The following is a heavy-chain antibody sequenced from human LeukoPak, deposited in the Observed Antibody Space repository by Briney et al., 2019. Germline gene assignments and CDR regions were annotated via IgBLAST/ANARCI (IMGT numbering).Heavy chain of an antibody. Sequence: GGSLRLSCAASGFTFSSYSMNWVRQAPGKGLEWVSYISSSSSTIYYADSVKGRFTISRDNSKNTLYLQMNSLRAEDTAVYYCARDRGEMATIFDYWGQGTLVTVSS. CDR1: GFTFSSYS. CDR2: ISSSSSTI. CDR3: ARDRGEMATIFDY. V-gene: IGHV3-48*01. J-gene: IGHJ4*02. D-gene: IGHD5-24*01.